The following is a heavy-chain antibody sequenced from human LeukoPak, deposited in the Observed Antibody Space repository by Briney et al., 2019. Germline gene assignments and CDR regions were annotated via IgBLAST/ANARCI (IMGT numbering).Heavy chain of an antibody. V-gene: IGHV6-1*01. J-gene: IGHJ6*02. D-gene: IGHD6-19*01. CDR1: GDSVSSNSAA. CDR2: TYYRSKWYN. CDR3: ARAVLGGLVHSPVYGYYGMDV. Sequence: SQTLSLTCAISGDSVSSNSAAWNWIRQSPSRGLEWLGRTYYRSKWYNDYAVSVKSRITINPDTSKNQFSLQLNSVTPEDTAVYYCARAVLGGLVHSPVYGYYGMDVWGQGTTVTVSS.